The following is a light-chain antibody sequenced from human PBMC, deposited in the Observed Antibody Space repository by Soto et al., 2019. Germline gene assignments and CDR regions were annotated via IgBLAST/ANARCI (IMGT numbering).Light chain of an antibody. CDR3: QHYGAAPIT. CDR1: QSVGGN. V-gene: IGKV3-20*01. CDR2: GAS. Sequence: EIVWTQSPGSLSLSPGDRATLSCRASQSVGGNVAWYQQIPGQPPKLLIFGASSRATGIADKFSGSGSGTDFTLTISRLEPADFALYYCQHYGAAPITCGQGTRREI. J-gene: IGKJ5*01.